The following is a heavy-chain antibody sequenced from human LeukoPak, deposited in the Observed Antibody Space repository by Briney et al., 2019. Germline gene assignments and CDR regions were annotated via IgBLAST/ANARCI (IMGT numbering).Heavy chain of an antibody. CDR2: ISGSGGST. V-gene: IGHV3-23*01. CDR1: GFTFSSYA. D-gene: IGHD3-10*01. CDR3: AKADAYYYGSGYNWFDP. J-gene: IGHJ5*02. Sequence: GGSLRLSCAASGFTFSSYAMSWVRQAPGKGLEWVSAISGSGGSTYYADSVKGRFTISRDNSKNTLYLQMNSLRAADTAVYYCAKADAYYYGSGYNWFDPWGQGTLVTVSS.